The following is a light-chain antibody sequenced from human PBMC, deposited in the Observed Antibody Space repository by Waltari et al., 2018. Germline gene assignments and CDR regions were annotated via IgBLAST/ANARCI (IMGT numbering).Light chain of an antibody. Sequence: QSVLTQPPSVSGAPGQRVTISCTGSSSNIGADYDLNWYQQLPGTAPRLLIYDNCKRPSGVPDGFSVSKSGMSASLAITGLQAEDEADYYCQSYDSRLGGSVFGGGTKLTVL. CDR3: QSYDSRLGGSV. CDR1: SSNIGADYD. CDR2: DNC. J-gene: IGLJ3*02. V-gene: IGLV1-40*01.